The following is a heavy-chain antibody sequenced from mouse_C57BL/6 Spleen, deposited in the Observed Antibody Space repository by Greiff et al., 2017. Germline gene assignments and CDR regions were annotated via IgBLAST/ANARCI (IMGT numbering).Heavy chain of an antibody. D-gene: IGHD2-2*01. J-gene: IGHJ2*01. CDR2: IRNKANGYTT. Sequence: EVHLVESGGGLVQPGGSLSLSCAASGFTFTDYYMSWVRQPPGKALEWLGFIRNKANGYTTEYSASVKGRFTISGDNSQSILYLQMNALRAKDSATYYCARGGYGEDYWGQGTTLTVSS. CDR3: ARGGYGEDY. CDR1: GFTFTDYY. V-gene: IGHV7-3*01.